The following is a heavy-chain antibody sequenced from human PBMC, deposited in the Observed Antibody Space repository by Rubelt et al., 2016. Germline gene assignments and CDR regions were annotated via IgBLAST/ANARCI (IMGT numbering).Heavy chain of an antibody. CDR2: IYYSGGT. V-gene: IGHV4-39*07. CDR1: GGSISSSSYY. CDR3: AGEEKVVTPFNY. Sequence: QLQLQESGPGLVKPSETLSLTCTVSGGSISSSSYYWGWIRQPPGKGLEWIGSIYYSGGTYYNPSLKSRVTISVDTSKNQFSLKLSSVTAADTAVYYCAGEEKVVTPFNYWGQGTLVTVSS. J-gene: IGHJ4*02. D-gene: IGHD4-23*01.